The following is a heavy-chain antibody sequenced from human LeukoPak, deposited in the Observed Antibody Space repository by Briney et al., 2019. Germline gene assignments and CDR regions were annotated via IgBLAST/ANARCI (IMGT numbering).Heavy chain of an antibody. V-gene: IGHV1-8*01. CDR1: GYTFTSDE. J-gene: IGHJ6*04. CDR3: ARGRLYGSGRNYTLPFGGDV. CDR2: MNAKNGNT. D-gene: IGHD3-10*01. Sequence: GASVKVSCKASGYTFTSDEISWGRQATGQGLEWRGWMNAKNGNTGYAQKLQSTVTTTRNTSRSAAYMHLSSLRSEHTALYYCARGRLYGSGRNYTLPFGGDVWGKGTTVTVSS.